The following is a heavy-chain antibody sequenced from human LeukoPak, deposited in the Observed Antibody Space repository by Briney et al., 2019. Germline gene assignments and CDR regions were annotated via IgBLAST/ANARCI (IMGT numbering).Heavy chain of an antibody. D-gene: IGHD3-3*01. Sequence: GGSLRLSCAASGFTFSSYAMSWFRQAPGKGLEGVSAISGSGGSTYYADSVKGRFTISRDNSKNTLYLQMNSLRAEDTAVYYCAKAVFGVVIYMDVWGKGTTVTVSS. J-gene: IGHJ6*03. CDR1: GFTFSSYA. CDR3: AKAVFGVVIYMDV. V-gene: IGHV3-23*01. CDR2: ISGSGGST.